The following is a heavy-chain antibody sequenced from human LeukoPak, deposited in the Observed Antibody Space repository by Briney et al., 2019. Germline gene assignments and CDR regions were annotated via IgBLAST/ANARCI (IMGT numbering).Heavy chain of an antibody. CDR2: ISYDGSNE. J-gene: IGHJ4*02. V-gene: IGHV3-30*04. CDR3: ARAVWDSSGHLFDY. Sequence: GRSLRLSCAASGFTFSSYVMHWVRQAPGKGPEWVAIISYDGSNEYYADSVKGRFTISRDNAKNSLYLQMNSQRAEDTAVYYCARAVWDSSGHLFDYWGQGTLVTVSS. CDR1: GFTFSSYV. D-gene: IGHD3-22*01.